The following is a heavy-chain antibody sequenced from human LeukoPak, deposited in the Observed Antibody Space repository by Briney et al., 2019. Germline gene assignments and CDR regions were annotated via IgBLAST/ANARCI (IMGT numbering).Heavy chain of an antibody. V-gene: IGHV4-39*02. Sequence: SETLSLTCTVSGGSISSSSYYWGWIRQPPGKGLEWIGSIYYSGSTYYNPSLKSRVTISVDTSKNHFSLKLSSVTAADTAVYYCARVHTSGGVDYWGQGTLVTVSS. D-gene: IGHD3-10*01. J-gene: IGHJ4*02. CDR3: ARVHTSGGVDY. CDR2: IYYSGST. CDR1: GGSISSSSYY.